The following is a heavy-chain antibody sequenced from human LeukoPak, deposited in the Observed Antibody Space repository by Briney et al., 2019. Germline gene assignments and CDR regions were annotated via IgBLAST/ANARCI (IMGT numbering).Heavy chain of an antibody. CDR2: ISAYNGNT. CDR1: GYTFTSYG. V-gene: IGHV1-18*01. Sequence: ASVKVSCKASGYTFTSYGISWVRQAPGQGLEWMGWISAYNGNTNYAQKLQGRVTMTTDTSTSTAYMELRSLRSDDTAVYHCARDSSSWTNYYYYGMDVWGQGTTVTVSS. CDR3: ARDSSSWTNYYYYGMDV. J-gene: IGHJ6*02. D-gene: IGHD6-13*01.